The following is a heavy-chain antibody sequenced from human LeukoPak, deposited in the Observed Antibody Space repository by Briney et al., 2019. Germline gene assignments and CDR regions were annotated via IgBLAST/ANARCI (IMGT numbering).Heavy chain of an antibody. Sequence: KNGESLKISCQASGYSFMTYWIGWVRQMPGKGLEWMAIIYPGDSDTKYSPSFQDQVTISADKSINTAYLHWRSLKASDTAVYFCARRPPNYYDTSGYAVLDYWGQGTLVTVSS. CDR2: IYPGDSDT. CDR1: GYSFMTYW. CDR3: ARRPPNYYDTSGYAVLDY. D-gene: IGHD3-22*01. V-gene: IGHV5-51*01. J-gene: IGHJ4*02.